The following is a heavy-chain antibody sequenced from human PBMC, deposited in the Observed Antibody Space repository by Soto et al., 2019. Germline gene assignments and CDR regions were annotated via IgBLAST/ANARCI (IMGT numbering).Heavy chain of an antibody. V-gene: IGHV3-23*01. J-gene: IGHJ4*02. D-gene: IGHD5-12*01. Sequence: RSLRLSCAASGFTFSSYAMSWVSQAPGKGLEWVSSIRGIVHSTYYRVYVKGRFTISRYNSNNKLYLQLNSLIVENPAIYYSAERIRATIGHFVSWGQGPLVAASS. CDR1: GFTFSSYA. CDR2: IRGIVHST. CDR3: AERIRATIGHFVS.